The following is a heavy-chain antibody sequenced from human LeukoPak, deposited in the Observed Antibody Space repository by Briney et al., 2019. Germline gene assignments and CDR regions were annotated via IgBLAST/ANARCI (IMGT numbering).Heavy chain of an antibody. CDR3: ARDQGSGWGNDAFDI. D-gene: IGHD6-19*01. V-gene: IGHV3-21*01. CDR1: GFTFSSYS. J-gene: IGHJ3*02. CDR2: ISSSSSYI. Sequence: PGGSLRLSCAASGFTFSSYSMNWVRQAPGKGLEWVSSISSSSSYIYYADSLKGRFTISRDNAKNSLYLQMNSLRAEDTAVYYCARDQGSGWGNDAFDIWGQGTMVIVSS.